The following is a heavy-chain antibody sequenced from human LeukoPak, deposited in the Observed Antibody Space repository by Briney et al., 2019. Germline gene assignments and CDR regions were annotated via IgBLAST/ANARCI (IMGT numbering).Heavy chain of an antibody. CDR1: GFTFSSYW. D-gene: IGHD3-22*01. CDR2: IKSKTDGGTT. CDR3: TTVRPGYYDSSGSPY. J-gene: IGHJ4*02. V-gene: IGHV3-15*01. Sequence: GGSLRLSCAASGFTFSSYWMIWVRQAPGKGLEWVGRIKSKTDGGTTDYAAPVKGRFTISRDDSKNTLYLQMNSLKTEDTAVYYCTTVRPGYYDSSGSPYWGQGTLVTVSS.